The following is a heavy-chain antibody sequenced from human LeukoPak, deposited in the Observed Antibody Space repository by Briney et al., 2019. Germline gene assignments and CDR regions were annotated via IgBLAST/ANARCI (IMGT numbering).Heavy chain of an antibody. CDR3: ARVRGDIVVVPAVPDY. CDR2: ISSSSSYI. D-gene: IGHD2-2*01. V-gene: IGHV3-21*01. CDR1: GFTFSSYS. Sequence: GWSLRLSCAASGFTFSSYSMNWVRQAPGKGLEWVSSISSSSSYIYYADSVKGRFTISRDNAKNSLYLQMNSLRAEDTAVYYCARVRGDIVVVPAVPDYWGQGTLVTVSS. J-gene: IGHJ4*02.